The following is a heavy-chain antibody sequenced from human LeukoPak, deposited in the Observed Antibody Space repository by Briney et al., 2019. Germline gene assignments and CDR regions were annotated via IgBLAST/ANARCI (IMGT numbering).Heavy chain of an antibody. CDR2: ILGSGGST. J-gene: IGHJ4*02. Sequence: GGSLRLSCAASGFTFSNYAMSWVRQAPGKGLEWVSAILGSGGSTYYADSVKGRFTVSRDNSKSTLYLQMNSLRAEDTALYYCAKWGDYDVLTGYYVPDYWGQGALVTVSS. D-gene: IGHD3-9*01. CDR3: AKWGDYDVLTGYYVPDY. V-gene: IGHV3-23*01. CDR1: GFTFSNYA.